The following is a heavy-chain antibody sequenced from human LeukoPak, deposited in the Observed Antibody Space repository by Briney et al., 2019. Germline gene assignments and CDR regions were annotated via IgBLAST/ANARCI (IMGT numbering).Heavy chain of an antibody. CDR2: IYYSGST. CDR3: ARQWSSSSLDWFDL. V-gene: IGHV4-39*01. Sequence: SETLSLTCTVSGGSISSSSYYWGWIRQPPGKGLEWIGSIYYSGSTYYNPSLKSRVTISVDTSKNQFSLKLSSVTAADTAVYYCARQWSSSSLDWFDLWGQGTLVTVSS. CDR1: GGSISSSSYY. J-gene: IGHJ5*02. D-gene: IGHD6-6*01.